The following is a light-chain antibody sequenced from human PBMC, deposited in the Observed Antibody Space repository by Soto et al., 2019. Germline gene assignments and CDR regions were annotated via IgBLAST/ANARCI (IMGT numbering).Light chain of an antibody. CDR2: GAS. CDR1: QSVSSSY. J-gene: IGKJ1*01. Sequence: EIVLTQSPGTLSLSPGERATLSCRASQSVSSSYLAWYQQKPGQAPRLLIYGASSRATGIPDRFSGSGSGTDFTLTIRRLEPEDFATYYCQQYYNYPETFGQGTKVDI. CDR3: QQYYNYPET. V-gene: IGKV3-20*01.